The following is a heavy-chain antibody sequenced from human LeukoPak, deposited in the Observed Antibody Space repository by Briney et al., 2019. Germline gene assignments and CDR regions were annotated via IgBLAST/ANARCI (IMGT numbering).Heavy chain of an antibody. V-gene: IGHV3-48*04. CDR2: ISSSGSTI. CDR1: GFTFSSYS. CDR3: ARRNYDILTGYFRF. J-gene: IGHJ4*02. Sequence: TGGSLRLSCAASGFTFSSYSMNWVRQAPGKGLEWVSYISSSGSTIYYADSVKGRFTISRDNAKNSLYLQMNSLRAEDTAVYYCARRNYDILTGYFRFWGQGTLVTVSS. D-gene: IGHD3-9*01.